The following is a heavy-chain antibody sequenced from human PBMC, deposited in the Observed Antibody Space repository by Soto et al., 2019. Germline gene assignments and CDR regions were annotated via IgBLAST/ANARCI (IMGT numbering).Heavy chain of an antibody. V-gene: IGHV3-15*01. J-gene: IGHJ4*02. D-gene: IGHD1-1*01. CDR2: IKSRTDGGTT. CDR3: TTGYRGSDFDY. Sequence: GVSLRLSCEASGFTFNNAWMSWVRQAPGKGLEWIGRIKSRTDGGTTDYAAPVKGRFTISRDDSKNKLYLQMNSLKTEDTAVYSCTTGYRGSDFDYWGKGTLVTVSS. CDR1: GFTFNNAW.